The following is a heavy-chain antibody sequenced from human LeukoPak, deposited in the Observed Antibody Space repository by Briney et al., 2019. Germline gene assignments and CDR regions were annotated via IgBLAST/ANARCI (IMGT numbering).Heavy chain of an antibody. J-gene: IGHJ4*02. CDR1: GGSISSGDYY. D-gene: IGHD1-14*01. CDR2: IYSGGMT. CDR3: ARHFDHPTAYFDS. Sequence: SETLSLTCTVTGGSISSGDYYWSCLPQPPGKGLEWLASIYSGGMTFYSPSLKSRLTISADTSRNHFSLRLSSVTAADTALYFCARHFDHPTAYFDSWGQGSLVTVSS. V-gene: IGHV4-39*01.